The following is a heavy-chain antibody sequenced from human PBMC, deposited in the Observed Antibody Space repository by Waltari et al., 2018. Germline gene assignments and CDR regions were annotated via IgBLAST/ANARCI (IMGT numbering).Heavy chain of an antibody. Sequence: EVQLVESGGGLVQPGGSLRLSCAASGFTFGDYWMHWVRQAPVKGLECGSRINIVGGYISYTDSVKGRFTISRDNAKNTLFLQLNSLRADDTAVYYCARKGGRGYPYGPFYYDHWGQGTLVTVSP. V-gene: IGHV3-74*01. CDR1: GFTFGDYW. CDR2: INIVGGYI. D-gene: IGHD5-18*01. CDR3: ARKGGRGYPYGPFYYDH. J-gene: IGHJ4*02.